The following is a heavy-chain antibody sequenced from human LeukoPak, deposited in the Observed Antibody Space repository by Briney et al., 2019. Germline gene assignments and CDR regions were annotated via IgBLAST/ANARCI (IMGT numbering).Heavy chain of an antibody. V-gene: IGHV4-39*01. CDR3: ARSSAAAGLTHNWFGP. D-gene: IGHD6-13*01. Sequence: SETLSLTCSVSGGSISSSSNYWGWIRQPPGKGLEWIGSIYYSGDTYYNPSLRSRVIISVDTSKKQFSLKLTSVTAADTAVYYCARSSAAAGLTHNWFGPWGQGALVTVPS. CDR2: IYYSGDT. CDR1: GGSISSSSNY. J-gene: IGHJ5*02.